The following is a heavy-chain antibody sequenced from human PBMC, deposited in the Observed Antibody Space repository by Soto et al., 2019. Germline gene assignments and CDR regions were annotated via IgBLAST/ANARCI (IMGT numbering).Heavy chain of an antibody. CDR3: AMVDVYVTPSPQDV. D-gene: IGHD3-16*01. CDR2: INTYNGNT. Sequence: QVQLVQSGAEVKNPGASVKVSCKASGYTFTRYGIGWARQAPGQGLEWMGWINTYNGNTNYAQNVQGRVTLTKDTXXSPAYMELRSLRSNDTAIYYCAMVDVYVTPSPQDVWGQGTTVIVSS. CDR1: GYTFTRYG. J-gene: IGHJ6*02. V-gene: IGHV1-18*01.